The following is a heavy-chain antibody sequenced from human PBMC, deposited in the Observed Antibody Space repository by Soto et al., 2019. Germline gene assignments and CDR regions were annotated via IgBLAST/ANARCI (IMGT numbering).Heavy chain of an antibody. Sequence: GASVKVSCKASGYTFTSYYMHWVRQAPGQGLEWMGIINPRGGSKSYAQNFQGRVTMPGDMSTRKVYMELSSLRSGDRALFYCARDASNSSRGWYLVYWGQGTLVTVSS. V-gene: IGHV1-46*03. J-gene: IGHJ4*02. CDR1: GYTFTSYY. CDR3: ARDASNSSRGWYLVY. CDR2: INPRGGSK. D-gene: IGHD6-19*01.